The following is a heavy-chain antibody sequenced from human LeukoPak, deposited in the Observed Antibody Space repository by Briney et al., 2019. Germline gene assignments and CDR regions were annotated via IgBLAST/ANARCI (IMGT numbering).Heavy chain of an antibody. Sequence: GGSLRLSCAASRFRFSRNWMSWVRQAPGKGLEWVANIKHDGSEKYYVDSVKGQFPISRDNAKNSLYLQMNRLRAEDTAVYYCARDWGFDAFDICGQGTMVTVSS. D-gene: IGHD7-27*01. J-gene: IGHJ3*02. V-gene: IGHV3-7*01. CDR3: ARDWGFDAFDI. CDR1: RFRFSRNW. CDR2: IKHDGSEK.